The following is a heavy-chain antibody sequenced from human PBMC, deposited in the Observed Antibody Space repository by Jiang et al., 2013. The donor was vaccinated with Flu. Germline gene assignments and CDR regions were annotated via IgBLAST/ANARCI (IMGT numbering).Heavy chain of an antibody. J-gene: IGHJ6*03. CDR1: YW. CDR2: IDPSDSYT. V-gene: IGHV5-10-1*01. Sequence: YWISWVRQMPGRGLEWMGRIDPSDSYTNYSPSFQGHVTLSVDKSIGTAYLQWSSLKASDTAIYYCARRGAVAATLGYYYMDVWGKGTTVTVSS. D-gene: IGHD6-19*01. CDR3: ARRGAVAATLGYYYMDV.